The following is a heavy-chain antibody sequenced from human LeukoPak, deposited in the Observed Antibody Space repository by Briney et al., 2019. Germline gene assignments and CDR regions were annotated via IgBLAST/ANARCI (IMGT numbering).Heavy chain of an antibody. V-gene: IGHV1-69*04. Sequence: GASVKVSCKASAGTFTKYAISWVRQAPGQGLEWLGRIVPVLGVPNNAQKFHGRVTLTADRSTTTAYMELTSLTSEDTAVYYCATVPIHDYKDAVLGYFDNWGQGTLVTVSS. D-gene: IGHD3-9*01. J-gene: IGHJ4*02. CDR2: IVPVLGVP. CDR1: AGTFTKYA. CDR3: ATVPIHDYKDAVLGYFDN.